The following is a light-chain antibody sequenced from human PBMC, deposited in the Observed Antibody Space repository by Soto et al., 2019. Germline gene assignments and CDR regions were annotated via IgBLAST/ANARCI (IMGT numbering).Light chain of an antibody. CDR2: GAS. CDR3: QQYNNWPPRYT. CDR1: QTINSN. V-gene: IGKV3-15*01. J-gene: IGKJ2*01. Sequence: EIVMTQSPATLSVSRGERATLSCRASQTINSNLAWYQQKPGQAPRLLIYGASTRATGIPARFSGSGSGTEFTLTISSLQSEDFAVYYCQQYNNWPPRYTFGQGTKLDIK.